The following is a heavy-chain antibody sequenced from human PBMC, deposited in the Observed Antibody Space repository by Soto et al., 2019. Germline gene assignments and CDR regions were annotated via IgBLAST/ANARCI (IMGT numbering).Heavy chain of an antibody. Sequence: GASVKVSCKASGYTFTGYYMHWVRQAPGQGLEWMGWINPNSGGTNYAQKFQGWVTMTRDTSISTAYMELSRLRSDDTAVYYCARGTLNSGYEHALMTFDYWGQGTLVTVSS. CDR2: INPNSGGT. V-gene: IGHV1-2*04. CDR1: GYTFTGYY. CDR3: ARGTLNSGYEHALMTFDY. D-gene: IGHD5-12*01. J-gene: IGHJ4*02.